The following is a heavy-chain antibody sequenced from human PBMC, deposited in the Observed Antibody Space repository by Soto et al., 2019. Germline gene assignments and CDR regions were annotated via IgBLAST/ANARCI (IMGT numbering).Heavy chain of an antibody. V-gene: IGHV1-8*01. Sequence: QVQLVQSGAEVKKPGASVKVSCKASGYTYTSHDINWVRQATGQGLEWMGWMNPNSGNTGYAQKFQGRVTMTRNTSISTAYMELTSLRSEDMAVYYCARWDYGVYARFDFWGQGTLVTVSS. CDR2: MNPNSGNT. CDR1: GYTYTSHD. D-gene: IGHD4-17*01. J-gene: IGHJ4*02. CDR3: ARWDYGVYARFDF.